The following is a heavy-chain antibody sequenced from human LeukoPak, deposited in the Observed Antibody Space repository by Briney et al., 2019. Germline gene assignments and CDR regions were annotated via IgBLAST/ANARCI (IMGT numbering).Heavy chain of an antibody. D-gene: IGHD5-18*01. CDR2: VSYSGST. Sequence: PSETLSLTCTVFGGSISSYYWSWVRQPPGKGLEWIGYVSYSGSTDYIPSLKSRVIISIDTSKNQFSLRLRSVTAADTAVYYCARENDRYGRIDYWGQGTQVTVSS. J-gene: IGHJ4*02. CDR1: GGSISSYY. V-gene: IGHV4-59*01. CDR3: ARENDRYGRIDY.